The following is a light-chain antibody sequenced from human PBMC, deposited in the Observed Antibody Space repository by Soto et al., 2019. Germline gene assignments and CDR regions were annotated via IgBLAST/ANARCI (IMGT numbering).Light chain of an antibody. V-gene: IGKV3D-20*02. CDR3: QQRSNWPIT. Sequence: EIVLTQSPGPLSLSPGETAALSCRSSRSLSDNHLAWYQQKTGQAPSLLIYATSSRATGIPARFSGSGSGTDFTLTISSLEPEDVAVYYCQQRSNWPITLGQGTRLEIK. CDR1: RSLSDNH. J-gene: IGKJ5*01. CDR2: ATS.